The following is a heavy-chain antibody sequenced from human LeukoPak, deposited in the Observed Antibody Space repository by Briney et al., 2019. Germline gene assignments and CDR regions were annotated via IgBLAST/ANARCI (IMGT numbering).Heavy chain of an antibody. D-gene: IGHD3-3*01. J-gene: IGHJ4*02. CDR3: TTEDPSRPFWSGYYTLDY. Sequence: GGSLRLSCAASGFLFRTYGMNWVRQPPGKGLERVPLIRYDGNNKYYADSVKGRFTISRDNSKNMLFLQMNSLKTEDTAVYYCTTEDPSRPFWSGYYTLDYWGQGTLVTVSS. CDR2: IRYDGNNK. CDR1: GFLFRTYG. V-gene: IGHV3-30*02.